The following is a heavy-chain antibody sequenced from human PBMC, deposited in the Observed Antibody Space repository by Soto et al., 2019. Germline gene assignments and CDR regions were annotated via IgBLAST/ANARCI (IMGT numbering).Heavy chain of an antibody. V-gene: IGHV1-58*02. D-gene: IGHD2-2*01. CDR3: ARDLFSLVPAAGY. CDR2: IVVGSGNT. Sequence: SVKVSCKASGGTFSSYTISWVRQAPGQGLEWIGWIVVGSGNTNYAQKFQERVTTTRDMSTSTAYMELSSLRSEDTAVYYCARDLFSLVPAAGYWGQGTLVTVSS. J-gene: IGHJ4*02. CDR1: GGTFSSYT.